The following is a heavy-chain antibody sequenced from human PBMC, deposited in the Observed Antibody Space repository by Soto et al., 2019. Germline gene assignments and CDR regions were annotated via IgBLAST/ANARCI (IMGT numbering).Heavy chain of an antibody. CDR3: ARDNGATYVRPYYYYGMDV. CDR2: IWYDGSNK. J-gene: IGHJ6*02. CDR1: GFTFSSYG. V-gene: IGHV3-33*01. Sequence: GGSLRLSCAASGFTFSSYGMHWVRQAPGKGLEWVAVIWYDGSNKYYADSVKGRFTISRDNSKNTLYLQMNSLRAEDTAVYYCARDNGATYVRPYYYYGMDVWGQGTTVTVSS. D-gene: IGHD2-8*01.